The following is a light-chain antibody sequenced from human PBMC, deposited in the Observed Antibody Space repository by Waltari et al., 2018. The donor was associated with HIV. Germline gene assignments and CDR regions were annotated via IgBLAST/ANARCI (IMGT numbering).Light chain of an antibody. V-gene: IGKV1-33*01. CDR3: QQYDNLLS. CDR1: QDISNY. Sequence: DIQMNQSPSSLSASVGDRVTLTYQASQDISNYLNWYQQKPGKAPKLLIYDASNLETGVPSRFIGSGSGTDFTFTISSLQPEDIATYYCQQYDNLLSFGQGTKLEIK. CDR2: DAS. J-gene: IGKJ2*01.